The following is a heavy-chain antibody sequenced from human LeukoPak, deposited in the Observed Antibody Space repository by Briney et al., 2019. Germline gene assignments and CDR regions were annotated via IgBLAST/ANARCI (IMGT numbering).Heavy chain of an antibody. Sequence: PSETLSLTCTVYSGLVSSDYWTWIRQPPGKGLEWVGYIFSNGNTEYSPSLESRATISVDTSKNQCSLELTSVTAADTAVYYCARVVYRGENWFDPWGQGTLVTVSS. J-gene: IGHJ5*02. V-gene: IGHV4-59*02. CDR1: SGLVSSDY. D-gene: IGHD3-10*01. CDR2: IFSNGNT. CDR3: ARVVYRGENWFDP.